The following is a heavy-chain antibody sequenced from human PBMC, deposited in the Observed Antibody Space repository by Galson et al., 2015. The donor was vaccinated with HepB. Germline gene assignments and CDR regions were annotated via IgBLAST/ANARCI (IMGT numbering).Heavy chain of an antibody. Sequence: SLRLSCAASGFTFSSYGMHWVRQAPGKGLEWVAVISYDGSNKYYADSVKGRFTISRDNSKNTLYLQMNSLRAEDTAVYYCAKDFPFNPRSGSYYGMDVWGQGTTVTVSS. V-gene: IGHV3-30*18. J-gene: IGHJ6*02. CDR2: ISYDGSNK. CDR3: AKDFPFNPRSGSYYGMDV. CDR1: GFTFSSYG. D-gene: IGHD1-14*01.